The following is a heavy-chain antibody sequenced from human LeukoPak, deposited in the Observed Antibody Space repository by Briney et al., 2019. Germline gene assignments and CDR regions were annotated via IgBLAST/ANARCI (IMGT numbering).Heavy chain of an antibody. CDR1: GGSMSSYY. J-gene: IGHJ6*03. V-gene: IGHV4-59*12. CDR3: ARGDAKKYCSGGSCYRRNYYYYMDV. D-gene: IGHD2-15*01. CDR2: IYYSGST. Sequence: PSETLSLTCTVSGGSMSSYYWSWIRQPPGKGLEWIGYIYYSGSTNYNPSLKSRVTISVDTSKNQFSLKLSSVTAADTAVYYCARGDAKKYCSGGSCYRRNYYYYMDVWGKGTTVTVSS.